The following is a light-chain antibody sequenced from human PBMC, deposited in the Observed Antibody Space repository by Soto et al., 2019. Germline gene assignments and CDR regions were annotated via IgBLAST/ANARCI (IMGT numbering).Light chain of an antibody. Sequence: EIVMTQSPATLSVSPGETATLSCRASQSVTYNLAWYQQKPGQGPRLLIYGAFTMATGIPARFSGSGSGTEFTLTISSLQSEDFAVDYCQQYKNWPPLTFGGGTKVEIK. V-gene: IGKV3-15*01. CDR1: QSVTYN. CDR2: GAF. CDR3: QQYKNWPPLT. J-gene: IGKJ4*01.